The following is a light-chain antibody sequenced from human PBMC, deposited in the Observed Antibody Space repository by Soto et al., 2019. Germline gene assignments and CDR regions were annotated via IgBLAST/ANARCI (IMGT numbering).Light chain of an antibody. CDR1: SSDVGGYDF. J-gene: IGLJ1*01. CDR2: DVS. Sequence: QSALTQPRSVSGSPGQSVTISCTGTSSDVGGYDFVSWYQQHPGKAPKLMIYDVSKRPSGVPDRFSGSKSGNTASLTISGLQAEDEAGYYCCSYAGNYTPYVFGSGTKLTVL. CDR3: CSYAGNYTPYV. V-gene: IGLV2-11*01.